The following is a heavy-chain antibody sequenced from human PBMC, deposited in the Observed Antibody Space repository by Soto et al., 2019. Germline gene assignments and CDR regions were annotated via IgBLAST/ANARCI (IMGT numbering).Heavy chain of an antibody. J-gene: IGHJ4*02. CDR1: GFTFSSYA. Sequence: EVQLLESGGGLVQPGGSLRLSCAASGFTFSSYAMSWVRQAPGKGLEWVSAISGSGGSTYYADSVKGRFTISRDNSKNTLYLQMNSLRAEDTDVYYCAKDPRYYYDSSGGWGQGTLVTVSS. CDR2: ISGSGGST. V-gene: IGHV3-23*01. D-gene: IGHD3-22*01. CDR3: AKDPRYYYDSSGG.